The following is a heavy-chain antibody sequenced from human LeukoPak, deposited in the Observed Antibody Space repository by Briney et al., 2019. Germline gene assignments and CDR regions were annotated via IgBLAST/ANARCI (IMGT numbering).Heavy chain of an antibody. CDR1: GVSISSYY. V-gene: IGHV4-59*12. CDR3: ARGLSLYYYYYYGMDV. D-gene: IGHD2/OR15-2a*01. J-gene: IGHJ6*02. Sequence: SETLSLTCTVSGVSISSYYWSWIRQPPGKGLEWIGYIYYSGSTNYNPSLKSRVTISVDTSKNQFSLKLSSVTAADTAVYYCARGLSLYYYYYYGMDVWGQGTTVTVSS. CDR2: IYYSGST.